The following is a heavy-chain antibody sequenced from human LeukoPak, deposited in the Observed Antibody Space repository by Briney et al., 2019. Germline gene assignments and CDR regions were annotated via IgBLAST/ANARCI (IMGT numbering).Heavy chain of an antibody. V-gene: IGHV3-30*04. J-gene: IGHJ4*02. CDR1: GFAFSIYS. CDR2: MSNDGSKE. Sequence: PGGSLRLSCAASGFAFSIYSMHWARHAPGKGLEWVAVMSNDGSKEDYADSVKGRFSISRDNSQNTLCLQMNSLRPEDTAIYYCARGNKGVSDPDSWGQGTLVTVSS. CDR3: ARGNKGVSDPDS. D-gene: IGHD1/OR15-1a*01.